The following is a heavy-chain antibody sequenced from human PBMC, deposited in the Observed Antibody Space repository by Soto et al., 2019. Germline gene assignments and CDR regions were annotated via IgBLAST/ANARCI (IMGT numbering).Heavy chain of an antibody. J-gene: IGHJ1*01. V-gene: IGHV3-48*02. CDR2: ISSSSSTI. D-gene: IGHD3-22*01. CDR1: GFTFSSYS. CDR3: AREHYYDSSGPFQH. Sequence: GGSLRLSCAASGFTFSSYSMNWVRQAPGKGLEWVSYISSSSSTIYYADSVKGRFTISRDNAKNSLYLQMNSLRDEDTAVYYCAREHYYDSSGPFQHWGQGTLVTVSS.